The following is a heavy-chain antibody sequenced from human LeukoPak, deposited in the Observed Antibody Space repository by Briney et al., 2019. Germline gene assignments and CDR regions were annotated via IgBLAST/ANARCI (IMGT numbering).Heavy chain of an antibody. CDR3: TTDQETVVKSFDY. D-gene: IGHD4-23*01. V-gene: IGHV3-21*01. J-gene: IGHJ4*02. Sequence: GGSLRLSCAASGFTFSTYSMNWVRQAPGKGLKWVSYISSSSNNIYYADSVKGRLTISRGNAKNSLYLQMNSLRAEDTAVYYCTTDQETVVKSFDYWGQGTLVTVSS. CDR1: GFTFSTYS. CDR2: ISSSSNNI.